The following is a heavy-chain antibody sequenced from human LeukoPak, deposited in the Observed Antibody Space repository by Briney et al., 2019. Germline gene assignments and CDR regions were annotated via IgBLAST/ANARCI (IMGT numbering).Heavy chain of an antibody. V-gene: IGHV3-23*01. D-gene: IGHD3-22*01. CDR2: ISGSGGST. CDR3: AKDPIGYYYDSSGSLADAFDI. Sequence: GGSLRLSCAAPGFTFSSYAMSWVRQAPGKGLELVSAISGSGGSTYYADSVKGRFTISRDNSKNTLYLQMNSLRAEDTAVYYCAKDPIGYYYDSSGSLADAFDIWGQGTMVTVSS. CDR1: GFTFSSYA. J-gene: IGHJ3*02.